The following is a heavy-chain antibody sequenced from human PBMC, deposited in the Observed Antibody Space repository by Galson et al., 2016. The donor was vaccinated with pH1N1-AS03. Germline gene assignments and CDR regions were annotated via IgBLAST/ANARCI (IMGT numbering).Heavy chain of an antibody. CDR3: ARETIVGASSIDF. Sequence: SVKVSCKASGYIFAVYYIHWVRQAPGQGLGWLGRINPNTGVTNFGQKVQGRVTMTRDTSINTAFMELTRLRSDDTAVYYCARETIVGASSIDFWGQGTLVTVSS. D-gene: IGHD1-26*01. CDR1: GYIFAVYY. J-gene: IGHJ4*02. V-gene: IGHV1-2*06. CDR2: INPNTGVT.